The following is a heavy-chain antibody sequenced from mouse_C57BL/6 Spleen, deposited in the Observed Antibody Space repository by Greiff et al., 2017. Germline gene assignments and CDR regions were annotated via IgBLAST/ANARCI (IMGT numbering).Heavy chain of an antibody. CDR1: GFTFTDYY. V-gene: IGHV7-3*01. J-gene: IGHJ1*03. Sequence: EVQLVESGGGLVQPGGSLSLSCAASGFTFTDYYMSWVRQPPGKALEWLGFIRNKANGYTTEYTASVKGRFTISRDNSQSILYLQMNALRAEDSATYYCARRGTTVVARYFDDWGTGTTVTVSS. CDR3: ARRGTTVVARYFDD. CDR2: IRNKANGYTT. D-gene: IGHD1-1*01.